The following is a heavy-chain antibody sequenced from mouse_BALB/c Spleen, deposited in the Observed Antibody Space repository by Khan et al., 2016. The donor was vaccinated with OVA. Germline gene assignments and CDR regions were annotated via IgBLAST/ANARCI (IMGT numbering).Heavy chain of an antibody. V-gene: IGHV1-4*01. CDR2: INPSSGYT. CDR1: GYTFTSYT. Sequence: QVQLKQSGAELARPGASVKMSCKASGYTFTSYTIYWIKQRPGQGLEWIGYINPSSGYTNYNQKFKDKATLTADKSSTTAYMQLSSLTSDDSAVYYCARDGAYYRNDGWFAYWGQGTLVTVSA. J-gene: IGHJ3*01. CDR3: ARDGAYYRNDGWFAY. D-gene: IGHD2-14*01.